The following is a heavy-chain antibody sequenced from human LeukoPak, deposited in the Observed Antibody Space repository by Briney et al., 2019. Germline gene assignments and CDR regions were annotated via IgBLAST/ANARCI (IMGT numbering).Heavy chain of an antibody. D-gene: IGHD1-7*01. J-gene: IGHJ5*02. CDR1: GGSIDSYS. CDR2: IFTSGAT. V-gene: IGHV4-4*07. CDR3: ARVHWNYDGLAWFDP. Sequence: SETLSLTCTVSGGSIDSYSWSWIRQPAGKGLEWIGRIFTSGATSYNTSLKTRVTMSIATSKNQFSLKLSSVTAADTAVYYCARVHWNYDGLAWFDPWGQGTLVTVSS.